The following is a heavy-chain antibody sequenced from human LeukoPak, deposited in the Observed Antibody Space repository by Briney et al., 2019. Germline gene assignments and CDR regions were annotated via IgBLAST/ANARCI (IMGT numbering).Heavy chain of an antibody. CDR1: GGSISSYF. CDR2: IHSSGST. CDR3: ATTGYTYGSDY. Sequence: LETLSLTCTVSGGSISSYFWSWIRQPPGKGLEWIGYIHSSGSTKYNPSLNSRVTISLDTSKNQFSLKLSSVTAADTAVYYCATTGYTYGSDYWGQGTLVSVSS. J-gene: IGHJ4*02. D-gene: IGHD5-18*01. V-gene: IGHV4-59*01.